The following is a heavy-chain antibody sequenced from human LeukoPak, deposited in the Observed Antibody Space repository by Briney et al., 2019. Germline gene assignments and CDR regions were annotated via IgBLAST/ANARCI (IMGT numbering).Heavy chain of an antibody. D-gene: IGHD4-23*01. J-gene: IGHJ4*02. V-gene: IGHV3-30-3*01. CDR2: ISYDGSNK. Sequence: GGSLRLSCAASGFTFSSYAMHWVRQAPGKGLEWVAVISYDGSNKYYADSVKGRFTISRDNSKNTLYLQMNSLRAEDTAVYYCARGNDYGGPHYWGQGTLVTVSS. CDR1: GFTFSSYA. CDR3: ARGNDYGGPHY.